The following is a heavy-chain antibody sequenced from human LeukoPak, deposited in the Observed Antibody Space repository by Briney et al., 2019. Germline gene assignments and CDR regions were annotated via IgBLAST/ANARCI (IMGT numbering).Heavy chain of an antibody. D-gene: IGHD3-22*01. CDR2: ISSDGSIT. CDR1: GFTFNIYW. V-gene: IGHV3-74*01. J-gene: IGHJ4*02. Sequence: AGGSLRLSCAASGFTFNIYWMHWARQAPGKGLVWVSLISSDGSITSYADYVKGQFTISRDNAKNTVYLQMNSLRVEDTAVYYCARRVGSSESSYYFDYWGQGTPVTVSS. CDR3: ARRVGSSESSYYFDY.